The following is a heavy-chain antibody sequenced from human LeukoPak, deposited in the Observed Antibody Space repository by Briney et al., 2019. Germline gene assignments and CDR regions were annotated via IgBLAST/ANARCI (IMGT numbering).Heavy chain of an antibody. CDR3: ARGTGGYDILTSSLGY. CDR2: INPNSGGT. Sequence: ASVKVSCKASGGTFSSYAISWVRQAPGQGLEWMGWINPNSGGTNYAQKFQGRVTMTRDTSISTAYMELSRLRSDDTAVYYCARGTGGYDILTSSLGYWGQGTLVTVSS. V-gene: IGHV1-2*02. CDR1: GGTFSSYA. J-gene: IGHJ4*02. D-gene: IGHD3-9*01.